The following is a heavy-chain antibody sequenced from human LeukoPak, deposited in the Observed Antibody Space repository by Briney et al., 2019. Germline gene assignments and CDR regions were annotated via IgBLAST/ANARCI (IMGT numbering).Heavy chain of an antibody. CDR1: GGSFSGYY. Sequence: SETLSLTCAVYGGSFSGYYWSWIRQPPGKGLEWIGEINHSGSTNYNPSLKSRVTISVDTSKNQFSLKLSSVTAADTAVYYCARNVGYYYGSGSYRDYWGQGTLVTVSP. V-gene: IGHV4-34*01. CDR2: INHSGST. D-gene: IGHD3-10*01. J-gene: IGHJ4*02. CDR3: ARNVGYYYGSGSYRDY.